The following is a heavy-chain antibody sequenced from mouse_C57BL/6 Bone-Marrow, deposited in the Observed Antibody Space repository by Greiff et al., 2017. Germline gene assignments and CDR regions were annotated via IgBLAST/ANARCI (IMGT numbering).Heavy chain of an antibody. Sequence: QVQLQQSGPELVKPGASVKISCKASGYAFSSSWMNWVKQRPGKGLEWIGRIYPGDGDTNYNGKFKGKATLTADKSSSTAYMQLSSLTSEDSAVYFCARPLNWDRGYFDVWGTGTTVTVSS. V-gene: IGHV1-82*01. D-gene: IGHD4-1*01. CDR2: IYPGDGDT. J-gene: IGHJ1*03. CDR1: GYAFSSSW. CDR3: ARPLNWDRGYFDV.